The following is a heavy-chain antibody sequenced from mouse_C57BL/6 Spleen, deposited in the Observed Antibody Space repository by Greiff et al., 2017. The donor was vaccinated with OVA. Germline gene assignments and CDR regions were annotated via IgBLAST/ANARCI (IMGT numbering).Heavy chain of an antibody. CDR3: ARHEEELGRAYWYFDV. J-gene: IGHJ1*03. CDR2: FYPGSGSI. D-gene: IGHD4-1*01. Sequence: QVQLKQSGAELVKPGASVKLSCKASGYTFTEYTIHWVKQRSGQGLEWIGWFYPGSGSIKYNEKFKDKATLTADKSSSTVYMELSRLTSEDSAVYFCARHEEELGRAYWYFDVWGTGTTVTVSS. V-gene: IGHV1-62-2*01. CDR1: GYTFTEYT.